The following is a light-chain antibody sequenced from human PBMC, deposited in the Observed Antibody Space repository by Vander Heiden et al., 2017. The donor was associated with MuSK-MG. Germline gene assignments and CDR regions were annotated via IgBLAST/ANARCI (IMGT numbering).Light chain of an antibody. J-gene: IGKJ5*01. V-gene: IGKV1-39*01. Sequence: DIQMTQSPSSLSASVGDRVTITCRASQSISSYLNWYQQKPGKAPKLLIYAASSLQSGVPSRFCGSGSGTDFTLTISSLQPEDFATYYCQQSYSTPITFGQGTRLEIK. CDR3: QQSYSTPIT. CDR1: QSISSY. CDR2: AAS.